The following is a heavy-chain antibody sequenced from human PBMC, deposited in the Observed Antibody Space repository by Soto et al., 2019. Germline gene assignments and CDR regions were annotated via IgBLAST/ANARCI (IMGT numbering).Heavy chain of an antibody. CDR3: ARDSSSWYFYYYYYGMDV. J-gene: IGHJ6*02. CDR1: GFTFSSYA. D-gene: IGHD6-13*01. Sequence: PGGSLRLSCAASGFTFSSYAMHWVCQAPGKGLEWVAVISYDGSNKYYADSVKGRFTISRDNSKNTLYLQMNSLRAEDTAVYYCARDSSSWYFYYYYYGMDVWGQGTTVTVSS. V-gene: IGHV3-30-3*01. CDR2: ISYDGSNK.